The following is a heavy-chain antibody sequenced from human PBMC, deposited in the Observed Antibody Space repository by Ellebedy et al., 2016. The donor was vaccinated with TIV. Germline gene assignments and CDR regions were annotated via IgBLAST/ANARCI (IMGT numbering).Heavy chain of an antibody. D-gene: IGHD6-13*01. CDR2: IYYSGST. J-gene: IGHJ4*02. CDR1: GGSISSSSYY. Sequence: SETLSLXCTVSGGSISSSSYYWGWIRQPPGKGLEWIGSIYYSGSTYYNPSLKSRVTISVDTSKNQFSLKLSSVTAADTAVYYCARGVGKWQPGIAAAGFDYWGQGTLVTVSS. V-gene: IGHV4-39*07. CDR3: ARGVGKWQPGIAAAGFDY.